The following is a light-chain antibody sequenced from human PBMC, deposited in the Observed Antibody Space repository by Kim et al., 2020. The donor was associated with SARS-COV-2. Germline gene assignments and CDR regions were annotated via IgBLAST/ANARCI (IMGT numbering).Light chain of an antibody. J-gene: IGKJ2*01. CDR3: LQYFITPYT. CDR1: QRILFSSNNNDR. V-gene: IGKV4-1*01. Sequence: DIVMTQSPASLAVSLGERATINCKSSQRILFSSNNNDRLAWYQQKPGQPPKVLIFWASTRASGVPDRFSASGSGTEFTLTINNLQPEDVAVYYCLQYFITPYTFGQGTKLEI. CDR2: WAS.